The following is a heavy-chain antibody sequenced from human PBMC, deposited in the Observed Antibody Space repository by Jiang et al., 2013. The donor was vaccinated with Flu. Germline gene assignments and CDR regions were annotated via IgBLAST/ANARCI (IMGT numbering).Heavy chain of an antibody. J-gene: IGHJ3*02. CDR2: IYPGDSDT. CDR3: ARINYYGSGSYYSGAFDI. D-gene: IGHD3-10*01. Sequence: IYPGDSDTRYSPSFQGQVTISADKSISTAYLQWSSLKASDTAMYYCARINYYGSGSYYSGAFDIWGQGTMVTVSS. V-gene: IGHV5-51*01.